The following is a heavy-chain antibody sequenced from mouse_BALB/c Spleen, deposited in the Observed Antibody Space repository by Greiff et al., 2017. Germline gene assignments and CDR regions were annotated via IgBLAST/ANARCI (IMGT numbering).Heavy chain of an antibody. CDR2: IWGGGST. J-gene: IGHJ4*01. V-gene: IGHV2-6-5*01. Sequence: QVQLKESGPGLVAPSQSLSITCTVSGFSLTDYGVSWIRQPPGKGLEWLGVIWGGGSTYYNSAPKSRLSISKDNSKSKVFLKMNSLQTDDTAMYYYAKLVSPTTRAMDYWGQGTSVTVSS. CDR1: GFSLTDYG. CDR3: AKLVSPTTRAMDY. D-gene: IGHD2-10*02.